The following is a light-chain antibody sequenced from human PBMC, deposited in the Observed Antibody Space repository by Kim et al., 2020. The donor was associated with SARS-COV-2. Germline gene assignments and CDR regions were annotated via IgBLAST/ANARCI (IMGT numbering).Light chain of an antibody. J-gene: IGLJ1*01. CDR1: ILRRSF. Sequence: SSELTQDPAVSVALGQTVRITCQGDILRRSFAAWYQQKPGRAPVLVTYGKNYRPSGIPDRFSGSNSENTASLTITGTQAEDEADYYCGSRDINNNHHVFG. V-gene: IGLV3-19*01. CDR3: GSRDINNNHHV. CDR2: GKN.